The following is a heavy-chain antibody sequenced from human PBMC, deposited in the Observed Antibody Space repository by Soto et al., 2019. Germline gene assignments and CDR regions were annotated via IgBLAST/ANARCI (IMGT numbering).Heavy chain of an antibody. J-gene: IGHJ4*02. V-gene: IGHV3-7*01. D-gene: IGHD2-2*01. CDR2: IKQDGSEK. Sequence: GGSLRLSCAASGFTFSSYWMSWVRQAPGKGLEWVANIKQDGSEKYYVDSVKGRFTISRDNAKNSLYLQMNSLRAEDTAVYYCARDSGGYCSSTSCYFGGFDYWGQGTLVTVSS. CDR3: ARDSGGYCSSTSCYFGGFDY. CDR1: GFTFSSYW.